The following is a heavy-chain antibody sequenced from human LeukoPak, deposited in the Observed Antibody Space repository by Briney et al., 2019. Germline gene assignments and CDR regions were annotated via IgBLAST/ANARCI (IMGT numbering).Heavy chain of an antibody. CDR2: IKQDGSEK. CDR3: ARWSYDSSGYASDTQFDY. Sequence: GGSLRLSCAASGFTFSSYWMSWVRQAPGKGLEWVANIKQDGSEKYYVDSVKGRFTISRDNAKNSLYLQMNSLRAEDTAVYYCARWSYDSSGYASDTQFDYWGQGTLVTVSS. D-gene: IGHD3-22*01. V-gene: IGHV3-7*01. J-gene: IGHJ4*02. CDR1: GFTFSSYW.